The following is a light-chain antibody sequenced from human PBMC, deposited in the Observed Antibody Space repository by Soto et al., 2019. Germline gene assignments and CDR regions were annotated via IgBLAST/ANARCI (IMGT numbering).Light chain of an antibody. CDR3: HQYYSIPRT. V-gene: IGKV4-1*01. CDR2: WAS. Sequence: DIVMTQSPDSLAVSLGERATINCKSSQSVLHSPTNNNYLAWYQKKPGQPPKLLIYWASTRESGVPDRCSGGGSGTDFARTINRLQAEDAAVYYCHQYYSIPRTFGQGTKVEIK. J-gene: IGKJ1*01. CDR1: QSVLHSPTNNNY.